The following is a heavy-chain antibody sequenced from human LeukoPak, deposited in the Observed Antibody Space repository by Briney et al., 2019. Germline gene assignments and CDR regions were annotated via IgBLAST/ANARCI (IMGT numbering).Heavy chain of an antibody. CDR3: ARLGLTGDPNFDY. CDR1: GGSISSSSYY. Sequence: SETLSLTCTVSGGSISSSSYYWGWIRQPPGMGLEWIGSIYYSGSTYYNPSLKSRVTISVDTSKNQFSLKLSSVTAADTAVYYCARLGLTGDPNFDYWGQGTLVTVSS. J-gene: IGHJ4*02. CDR2: IYYSGST. D-gene: IGHD1-26*01. V-gene: IGHV4-39*01.